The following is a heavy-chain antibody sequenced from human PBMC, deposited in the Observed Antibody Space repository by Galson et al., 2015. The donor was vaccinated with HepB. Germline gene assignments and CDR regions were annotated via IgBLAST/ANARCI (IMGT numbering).Heavy chain of an antibody. Sequence: SLRLSCAASGISFSDYAMHWVRQAPGKGLEWVAAISHTGSDTSYADSVRGRFTISRDNFKNTVSLQMNSLRPDDTAVYYCATDLAVAATNSGMDVWGQGTTVTVSS. D-gene: IGHD6-19*01. J-gene: IGHJ6*02. CDR3: ATDLAVAATNSGMDV. V-gene: IGHV3-30*03. CDR1: GISFSDYA. CDR2: ISHTGSDT.